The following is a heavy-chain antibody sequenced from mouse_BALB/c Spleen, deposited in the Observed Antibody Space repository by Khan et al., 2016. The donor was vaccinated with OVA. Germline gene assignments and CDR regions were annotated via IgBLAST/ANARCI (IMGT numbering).Heavy chain of an antibody. D-gene: IGHD2-13*01. V-gene: IGHV1-80*01. CDR2: SYPGNGDA. CDR1: GYSFSRSW. CDR3: ARWRGDGFTY. J-gene: IGHJ3*01. Sequence: QVRLQQSGAELVRPGSSVKISCKASGYSFSRSWMNWVKQRPGQGLEWIGQSYPGNGDANYNEKFKGKVTLTADKSSSTAYLQLNSLTSEDSAVYFCARWRGDGFTYWGHGTLVTVSA.